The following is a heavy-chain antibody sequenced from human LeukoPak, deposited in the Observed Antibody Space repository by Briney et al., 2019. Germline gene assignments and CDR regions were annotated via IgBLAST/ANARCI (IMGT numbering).Heavy chain of an antibody. Sequence: GRSLRLPCAASRFTFSYYDMHWVRQAPGKGLEWVAFISYDGSKKYYGDSVKGRFTISRDNSKNTLYLQMNSLRAEDTAVYYCAREQYGSDDALDVWGQGTTVTVSS. D-gene: IGHD4-17*01. CDR3: AREQYGSDDALDV. CDR1: RFTFSYYD. J-gene: IGHJ3*01. V-gene: IGHV3-30*12. CDR2: ISYDGSKK.